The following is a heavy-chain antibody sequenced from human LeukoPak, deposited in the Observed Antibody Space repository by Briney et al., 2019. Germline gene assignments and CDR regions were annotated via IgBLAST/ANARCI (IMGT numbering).Heavy chain of an antibody. D-gene: IGHD3-22*01. CDR1: GYTFTSYY. V-gene: IGHV1-46*01. Sequence: ASVKVSCKASGYTFTSYYLHWVRQAPGQGLEWMGIINPSGGSTSYAQKFQGRATMTRDMSTSTVYMELSSLRSEDTAVYYCATGYYYDSSAFDIWGQGTMVTVSS. CDR3: ATGYYYDSSAFDI. J-gene: IGHJ3*02. CDR2: INPSGGST.